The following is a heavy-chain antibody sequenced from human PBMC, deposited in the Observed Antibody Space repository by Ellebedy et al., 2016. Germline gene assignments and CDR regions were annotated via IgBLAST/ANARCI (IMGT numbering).Heavy chain of an antibody. CDR3: AREPLEFDGSETFNLDH. CDR2: TSYSGSA. D-gene: IGHD5-24*01. V-gene: IGHV4-31*03. J-gene: IGHJ4*02. Sequence: SETLSLTCTVSGDSVSSADSYWCWIRQLPGKGLEWIGYTSYSGSAYYNPSLGSRAIISVDTSKNQFSLKVKAVTAADTAVYYCAREPLEFDGSETFNLDHWGQGTLVTVSS. CDR1: GDSVSSADSY.